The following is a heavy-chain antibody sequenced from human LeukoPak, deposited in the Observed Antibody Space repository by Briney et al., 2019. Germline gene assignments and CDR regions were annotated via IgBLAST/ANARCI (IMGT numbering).Heavy chain of an antibody. V-gene: IGHV1-18*01. D-gene: IGHD3-22*01. CDR2: ISGYNGNT. CDR1: DYTFISYG. CDR3: ARVYYYDSSGHSSAFDI. J-gene: IGHJ3*02. Sequence: ASVKVSCKASDYTFISYGITWVRQAPGQGLEWMGWISGYNGNTNYAQKLQGRVTMTTDTSTSTAYMELRSLRSDDTAVYYCARVYYYDSSGHSSAFDIWGQGTMVTVSS.